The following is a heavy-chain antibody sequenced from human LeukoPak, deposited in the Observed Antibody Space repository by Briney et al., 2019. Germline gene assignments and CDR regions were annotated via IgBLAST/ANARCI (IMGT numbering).Heavy chain of an antibody. D-gene: IGHD3-9*01. CDR2: ISGSGGST. V-gene: IGHV3-23*01. CDR3: ARADNHDILTGYSDY. J-gene: IGHJ4*02. CDR1: GFTFSNYA. Sequence: GGSLRLSCAASGFTFSNYAMSWVRQAPGKGLEWVSDISGSGGSTYYADSVKGRFTISRDNAKNSLYLQMNSLRAEDTAVYYCARADNHDILTGYSDYWGQGTLVTVSS.